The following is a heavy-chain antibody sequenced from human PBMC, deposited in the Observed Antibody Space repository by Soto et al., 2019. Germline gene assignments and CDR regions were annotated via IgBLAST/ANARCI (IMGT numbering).Heavy chain of an antibody. CDR3: ARENPDTAMALDY. D-gene: IGHD5-18*01. J-gene: IGHJ4*02. CDR2: IDPSDSYT. Sequence: GESLKISCNGSGYSFTSYWISWVRQMPGKGLEWMGRIDPSDSYTNYSPSFQGHVTISADKSISTAYLQWSSLKVSDTAMYYCARENPDTAMALDYWGQGTLVTVSS. CDR1: GYSFTSYW. V-gene: IGHV5-10-1*01.